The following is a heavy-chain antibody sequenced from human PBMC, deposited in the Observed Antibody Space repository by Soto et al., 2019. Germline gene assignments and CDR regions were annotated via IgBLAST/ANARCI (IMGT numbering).Heavy chain of an antibody. CDR3: ALSLSNAEYYYGIDV. J-gene: IGHJ6*02. V-gene: IGHV1-46*01. Sequence: ASVKVSCKASGYTFSSYYMHWVRQAPGQGLEWMGIINPSGGSTKYAQKFQGRVSMTRDTSTSTVYLELSSLRSEDTAVFYCALSLSNAEYYYGIDVRAQRTPVTGSS. CDR2: INPSGGST. D-gene: IGHD3-16*02. CDR1: GYTFSSYY.